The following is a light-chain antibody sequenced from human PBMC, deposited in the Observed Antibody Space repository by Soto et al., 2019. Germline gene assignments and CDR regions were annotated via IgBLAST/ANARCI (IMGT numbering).Light chain of an antibody. Sequence: DIQLTQSPSFLSASAGDRVTITCRASQGISSYLAWYQQKPGKAPKLLIYAASTLQSGVPSRFSGSGSGTEFTLTISSLQPEDFATYYCQQLNSYPHTFGQGTKLEIK. CDR1: QGISSY. CDR3: QQLNSYPHT. CDR2: AAS. V-gene: IGKV1-9*01. J-gene: IGKJ2*01.